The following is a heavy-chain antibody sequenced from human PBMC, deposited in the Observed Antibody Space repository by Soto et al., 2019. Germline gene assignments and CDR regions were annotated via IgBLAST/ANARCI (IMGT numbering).Heavy chain of an antibody. CDR3: AKDQENYYDSSGPELY. V-gene: IGHV3-23*01. J-gene: IGHJ4*02. D-gene: IGHD3-22*01. Sequence: GGSLRLSCAASGFTFSSYAMSWVRQAPGKGLKWVSAISGSGGSTYYADSVKGRFTISRDNSKNTLYLQMNSLRAEDTAVYYCAKDQENYYDSSGPELYWGQGTLVTVSS. CDR1: GFTFSSYA. CDR2: ISGSGGST.